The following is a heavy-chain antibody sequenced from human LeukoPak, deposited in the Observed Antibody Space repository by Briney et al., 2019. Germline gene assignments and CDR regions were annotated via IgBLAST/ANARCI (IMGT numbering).Heavy chain of an antibody. CDR3: AKGVAAAGPPLRYYGMDV. Sequence: GGSLRLSCAAYGFTFSSYAMSWVRQAPGKGLEWVSAISGSGGSTYYADSVKGRFTISRDNSKNTLYLQMNSLRAEDTAVYYCAKGVAAAGPPLRYYGMDVWGQGTTVTVSS. CDR1: GFTFSSYA. D-gene: IGHD6-13*01. V-gene: IGHV3-23*01. J-gene: IGHJ6*02. CDR2: ISGSGGST.